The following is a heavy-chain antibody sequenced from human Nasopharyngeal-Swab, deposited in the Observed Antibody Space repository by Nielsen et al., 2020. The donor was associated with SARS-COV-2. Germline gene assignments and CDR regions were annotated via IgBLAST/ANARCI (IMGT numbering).Heavy chain of an antibody. CDR1: GFTFSSYA. J-gene: IGHJ4*02. V-gene: IGHV3-30*04. CDR2: ISYDGSNK. CDR3: AREYYYGSGSLDY. Sequence: GESLKISCAASGFTFSSYAMHWVRQAPGKGLEWVAVISYDGSNKYYADSVKGRFTTSRDNSKNTLYLQMNSLRAEDTAVYYCAREYYYGSGSLDYWGQGTLVTVSS. D-gene: IGHD3-10*01.